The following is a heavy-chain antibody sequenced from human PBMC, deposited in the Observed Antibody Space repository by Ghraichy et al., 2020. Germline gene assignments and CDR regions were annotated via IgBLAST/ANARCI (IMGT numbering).Heavy chain of an antibody. J-gene: IGHJ5*02. D-gene: IGHD3-3*01. V-gene: IGHV4-4*07. CDR1: GGSISSYY. Sequence: SETLSLTCTVSGGSISSYYWSWIRQPAGKGLEWIGRIYTSGSTNYNPSLKSRVTMSVDTSKNQFSLKLSSVTAADTAVYYCARLRAIWSGYYMPYNWFDPGGQGTLVTVSS. CDR2: IYTSGST. CDR3: ARLRAIWSGYYMPYNWFDP.